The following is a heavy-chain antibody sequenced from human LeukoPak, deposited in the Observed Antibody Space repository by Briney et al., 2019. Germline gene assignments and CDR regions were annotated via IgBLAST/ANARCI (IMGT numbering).Heavy chain of an antibody. V-gene: IGHV3-15*01. CDR3: TTGPLIVVVRGDAFDI. J-gene: IGHJ3*02. CDR1: GFTFSSYS. D-gene: IGHD3-22*01. CDR2: IKSKTDGGTT. Sequence: PGGSLRLSCAASGFTFSSYSINWVRQAPGKGLEWVGRIKSKTDGGTTDYAAPVKGRFTISRDDSKNTLYLQMNSLKTEDTAVYYCTTGPLIVVVRGDAFDIWGQGTMVTVSS.